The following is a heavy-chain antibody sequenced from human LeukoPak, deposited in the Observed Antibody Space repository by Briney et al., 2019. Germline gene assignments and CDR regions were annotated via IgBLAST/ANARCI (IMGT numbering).Heavy chain of an antibody. CDR1: GFTFSSYS. D-gene: IGHD3-10*01. Sequence: TGGSLRLSCAASGFTFSSYSMSWVRQAPGKGLEWVSSISSSSSYIYYADSVKGRFTISRDNAKNSLYLQMNSLRAEDTAVYYCARDAPSYGSGSYWGQGTLVTVSS. V-gene: IGHV3-21*01. CDR2: ISSSSSYI. CDR3: ARDAPSYGSGSY. J-gene: IGHJ4*02.